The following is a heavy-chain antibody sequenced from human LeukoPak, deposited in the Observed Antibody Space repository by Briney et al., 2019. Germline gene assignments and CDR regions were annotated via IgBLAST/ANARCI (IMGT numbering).Heavy chain of an antibody. CDR2: ISSSGSSI. Sequence: GGSLRLSCAASGFTFNSFEMNWVRQAPGKGLEWISYISSSGSSIYYADSVKGRFTISRDNAKNSLYLQMDSLRVEDTAVYYCARGGSYSIYWGQGTLVTVSS. CDR1: GFTFNSFE. V-gene: IGHV3-48*03. J-gene: IGHJ4*02. D-gene: IGHD1-26*01. CDR3: ARGGSYSIY.